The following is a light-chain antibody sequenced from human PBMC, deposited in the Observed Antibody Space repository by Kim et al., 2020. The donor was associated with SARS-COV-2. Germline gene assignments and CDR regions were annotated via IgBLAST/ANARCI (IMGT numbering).Light chain of an antibody. CDR2: NTD. Sequence: GATVTSSSGSNTVTLTSCHFPYWIQQNRGQAPTALISNTDYKYSWTPARFSGSLIGGKAALTLSDAQGEDEADYYCLLSYGDTRKIFGGGTQLTVL. CDR1: TVTLTSCHF. V-gene: IGLV7-46*01. CDR3: LLSYGDTRKI. J-gene: IGLJ2*01.